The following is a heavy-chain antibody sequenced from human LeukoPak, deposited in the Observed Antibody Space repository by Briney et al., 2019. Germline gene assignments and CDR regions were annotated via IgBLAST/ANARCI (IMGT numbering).Heavy chain of an antibody. D-gene: IGHD2-2*02. V-gene: IGHV3-21*01. Sequence: GGSLRLSCAASGFTFSSNSMNWVRQAPGKGLEWVSSISSSSSYIYYADSVKGRFTISRDNAKNSLYLQMNSLRAEDTAVYYCARGYCSSTSCYTSDDAFDIWGQGTMVTVSS. CDR1: GFTFSSNS. CDR2: ISSSSSYI. CDR3: ARGYCSSTSCYTSDDAFDI. J-gene: IGHJ3*02.